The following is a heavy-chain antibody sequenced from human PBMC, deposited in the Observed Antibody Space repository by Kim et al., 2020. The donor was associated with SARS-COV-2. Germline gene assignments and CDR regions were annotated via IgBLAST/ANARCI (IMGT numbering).Heavy chain of an antibody. CDR2: ISYDGSNK. CDR1: GFTFSSYG. V-gene: IGHV3-30*18. J-gene: IGHJ6*02. CDR3: AKEEVVRGVYYYYYGMDV. D-gene: IGHD3-10*01. Sequence: GGSLRLSCAASGFTFSSYGMHWVRQAPGKGLEWVAVISYDGSNKYYADSVKGRFTISRDNSKNTLYLQMNSLRAEDTAVYYCAKEEVVRGVYYYYYGMDVSGQGTTVTVSS.